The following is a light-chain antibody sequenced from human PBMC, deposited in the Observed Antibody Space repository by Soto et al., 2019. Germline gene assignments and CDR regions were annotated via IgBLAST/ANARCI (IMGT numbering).Light chain of an antibody. CDR1: QSIGSY. J-gene: IGKJ2*02. CDR3: QQSYSAPRT. V-gene: IGKV1-39*01. Sequence: DIEMTQSPPSLSASVGDRVTITCRASQSIGSYLNWYRQELGRAPKLLIYATNILQSGVPSRFSGGGSGTDFTLTITNLQLADFATYYCQQSYSAPRTFGQGTKLAIK. CDR2: ATN.